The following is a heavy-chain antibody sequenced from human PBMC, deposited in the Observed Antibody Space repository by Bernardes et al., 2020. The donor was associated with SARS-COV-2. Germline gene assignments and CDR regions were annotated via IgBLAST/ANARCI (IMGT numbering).Heavy chain of an antibody. D-gene: IGHD4-17*01. V-gene: IGHV3-23*01. CDR3: ARDVSLDCGDPDFAFDV. Sequence: GVSLRRYCVSSGLSLDNHAMTWVRRAPGWGQFWDAEISGSGRTTYYADSVRGRFSISRDNSKSILYLQLNSLRADDTAIYDCARDVSLDCGDPDFAFDVWGQETMVTVSS. J-gene: IGHJ3*01. CDR2: ISGSGRTT. CDR1: GLSLDNHA.